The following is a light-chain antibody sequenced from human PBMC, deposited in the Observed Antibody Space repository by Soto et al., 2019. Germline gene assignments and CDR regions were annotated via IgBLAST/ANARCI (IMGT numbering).Light chain of an antibody. CDR1: QGISTY. V-gene: IGKV1-39*01. Sequence: DIQMTQSPSSLSASVGDRVTITCRASQGISTYLNWYQQKPGKAPKLLIYAASSLQSGVPSRFSGSESETDFTLTISSLQPEDFANYSCQQSYSTTWTLGQGTKVEIK. CDR3: QQSYSTTWT. CDR2: AAS. J-gene: IGKJ1*01.